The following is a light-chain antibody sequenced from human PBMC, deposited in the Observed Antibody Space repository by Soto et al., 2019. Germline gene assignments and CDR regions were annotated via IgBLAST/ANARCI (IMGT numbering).Light chain of an antibody. CDR1: QSVSSD. V-gene: IGKV3-11*01. CDR3: QQRSNWPLLT. CDR2: DAS. Sequence: EIVLTQSPATLSLSPGERATLSCRASQSVSSDVAWYQQTPGQAPRLLIYDASNRATGIPARFSGSGSGTDFTLTISSLEPEDLAVYYCQQRSNWPLLTFGPGTKVDIK. J-gene: IGKJ3*01.